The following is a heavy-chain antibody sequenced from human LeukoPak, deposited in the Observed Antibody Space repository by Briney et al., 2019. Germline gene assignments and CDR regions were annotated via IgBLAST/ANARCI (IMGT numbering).Heavy chain of an antibody. CDR3: ARVAYCSGGSCYPAYFDY. J-gene: IGHJ4*02. CDR2: IYYSGST. V-gene: IGHV4-61*08. D-gene: IGHD2-15*01. Sequence: SETLSLTCAVSGGSISSGGYSWSWIRQPPGKGLEWIGYIYYSGSTNYNPSLKSRVTISVDTSKNQFSLKLSSVTAADTAVYYCARVAYCSGGSCYPAYFDYWGQGTLVTVSS. CDR1: GGSISSGGYS.